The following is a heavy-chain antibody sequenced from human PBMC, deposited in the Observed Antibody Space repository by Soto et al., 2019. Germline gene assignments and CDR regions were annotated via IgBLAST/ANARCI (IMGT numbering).Heavy chain of an antibody. V-gene: IGHV3-30-3*01. CDR1: GFIFTKYA. Sequence: QVQLVESGGGVVQPGGSLRLSCVASGFIFTKYAIYWVRQAPGKGPDWVAVISNGGSNRDYADSVKGRFTISRDNSKNTLYLQMNSLKPEDTAMYFCARGDIVVNGPFDYWGQGTLVTVSS. J-gene: IGHJ4*02. D-gene: IGHD5-12*01. CDR3: ARGDIVVNGPFDY. CDR2: ISNGGSNR.